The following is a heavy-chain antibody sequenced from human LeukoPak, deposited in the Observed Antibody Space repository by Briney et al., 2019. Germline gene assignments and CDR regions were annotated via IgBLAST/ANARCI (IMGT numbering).Heavy chain of an antibody. CDR1: GGSISSSSYY. CDR3: ARDGPSSGTYSSSWYFDL. J-gene: IGHJ2*01. Sequence: SETLSLTCTVSGGSISSSSYYWSWIRQPAGKGLEWIGRIYSTGGTNYNPSLKSRVTISVDTSENQFSLKLSSVTAADTALYYCARDGPSSGTYSSSWYFDLWGRGTLVTVSS. CDR2: IYSTGGT. V-gene: IGHV4-61*02. D-gene: IGHD1-26*01.